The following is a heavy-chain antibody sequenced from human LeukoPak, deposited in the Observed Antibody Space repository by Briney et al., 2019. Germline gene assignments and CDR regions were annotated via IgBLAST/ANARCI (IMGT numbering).Heavy chain of an antibody. CDR3: ARGTTVTRTYYFDY. J-gene: IGHJ4*02. Sequence: PSETLSLTCTVSGGSISSGGYYWSWIRQHPGKGLEWIGYIYYSGSTYYNPSLKSRVTISVDTSKNQFSLKLSSVTAADTAVYYCARGTTVTRTYYFDYWGQGTLVTVSS. CDR1: GGSISSGGYY. V-gene: IGHV4-31*03. D-gene: IGHD4-17*01. CDR2: IYYSGST.